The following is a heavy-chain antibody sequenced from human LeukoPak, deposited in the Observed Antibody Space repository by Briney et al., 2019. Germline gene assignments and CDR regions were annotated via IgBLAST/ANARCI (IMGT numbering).Heavy chain of an antibody. J-gene: IGHJ4*02. Sequence: GGCLRPSCTASGFSFSGHWMHWARQLPGKGLVWVSRISPTGSTTSYADSVKGRFTVSRDNAKNTLYLQVNNLRAEDTAVYYCARGPNSNWSGLDFWGQGTLLTVSS. V-gene: IGHV3-74*01. CDR2: ISPTGSTT. CDR3: ARGPNSNWSGLDF. D-gene: IGHD6-6*01. CDR1: GFSFSGHW.